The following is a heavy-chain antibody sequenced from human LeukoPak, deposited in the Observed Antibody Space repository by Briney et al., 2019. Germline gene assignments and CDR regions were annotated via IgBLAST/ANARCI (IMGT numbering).Heavy chain of an antibody. D-gene: IGHD6-13*01. V-gene: IGHV4-59*12. J-gene: IGHJ4*02. CDR2: IYYSGST. CDR1: GGSISSYY. CDR3: AKDSSSYVTPEDY. Sequence: SETLSLTCTVSGGSISSYYWSWIRQPPGKGLEWIGYIYYSGSTNYNPSLKSRVTISVDTSKNQFSLKLSSVTAADTAVYFCAKDSSSYVTPEDYWGQGTLVTVSS.